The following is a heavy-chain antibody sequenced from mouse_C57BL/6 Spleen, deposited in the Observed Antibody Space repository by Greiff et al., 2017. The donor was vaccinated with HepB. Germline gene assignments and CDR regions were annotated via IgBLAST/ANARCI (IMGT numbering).Heavy chain of an antibody. J-gene: IGHJ1*03. CDR3: ARNSPTIVTDWYFDG. V-gene: IGHV1-64*01. CDR1: GYTFTSYW. CDR2: IHPNSGST. Sequence: VQLQQPGAELVKPGASVKLSCKASGYTFTSYWMHWVKQRPGQGLEWIGMIHPNSGSTNYNEKFKSKATLTVDKSSSTAYMQLSSLTSEDSAVYYCARNSPTIVTDWYFDGWGTGTTVTVSS. D-gene: IGHD2-5*01.